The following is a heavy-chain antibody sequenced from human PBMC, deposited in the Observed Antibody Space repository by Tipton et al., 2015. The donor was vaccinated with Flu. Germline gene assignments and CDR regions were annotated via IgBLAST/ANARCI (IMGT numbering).Heavy chain of an antibody. D-gene: IGHD3-16*01. J-gene: IGHJ4*02. CDR2: IYYSGST. CDR3: ARDHYDLGPVDY. CDR1: GGSISSGGYY. V-gene: IGHV4-31*03. Sequence: LRLSCTVSGGSISSGGYYWSWIRQHPGKGLEWIGYIYYSGSTYYNPSLKSRVTISVDTSKNQFSLKLSSVTAAATAVYYCARDHYDLGPVDYWGQGTLVTVSS.